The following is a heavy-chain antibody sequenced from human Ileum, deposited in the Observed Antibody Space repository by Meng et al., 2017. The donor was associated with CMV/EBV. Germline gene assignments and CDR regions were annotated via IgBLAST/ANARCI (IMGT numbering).Heavy chain of an antibody. CDR3: AKDNDWYFDL. CDR2: IRYDGSNK. J-gene: IGHJ2*01. V-gene: IGHV3-30*02. Sequence: LSCAACGFTCSSYGMHWVRQAPGKGLEWVAFIRYDGSNKYYADSVKGRFTISRDNSKNTLYLQMNSLRAEDTAVYYCAKDNDWYFDLWGRGTLVTVSS. CDR1: GFTCSSYG.